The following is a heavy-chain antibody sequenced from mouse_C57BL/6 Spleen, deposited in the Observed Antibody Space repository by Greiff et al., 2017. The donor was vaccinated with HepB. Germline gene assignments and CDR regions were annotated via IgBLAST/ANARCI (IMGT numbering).Heavy chain of an antibody. Sequence: QVQLQQPGAELVRPGSSVKLSCKASGYTFTSYWMDWVKQRPGQGLEWIGNIYPSDSETHYNQKFKDKATLTVDKSSSTAYMQLSSLTSEDSAVYYCVTGYPTFDYWGQGTTLTVSS. D-gene: IGHD2-2*01. V-gene: IGHV1-61*01. CDR2: IYPSDSET. CDR3: VTGYPTFDY. J-gene: IGHJ2*01. CDR1: GYTFTSYW.